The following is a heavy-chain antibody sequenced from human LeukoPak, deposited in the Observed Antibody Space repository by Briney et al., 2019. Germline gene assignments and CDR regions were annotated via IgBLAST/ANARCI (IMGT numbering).Heavy chain of an antibody. D-gene: IGHD5-18*01. CDR1: GGSFSGYY. J-gene: IGHJ4*02. CDR2: IDHSGST. Sequence: SETLSLTCAVHGGSFSGYYWSWIRQPPGKGLEWIGQIDHSGSTNYNPSLKSRVTISLDTSKNQFSLKLSSVTAADTAVYYCARAVSGYSYGYAYWGQGTLVTVSS. CDR3: ARAVSGYSYGYAY. V-gene: IGHV4-34*01.